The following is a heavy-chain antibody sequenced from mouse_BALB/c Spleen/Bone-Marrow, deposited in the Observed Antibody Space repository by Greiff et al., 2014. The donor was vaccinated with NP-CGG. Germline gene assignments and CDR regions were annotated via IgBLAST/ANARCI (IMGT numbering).Heavy chain of an antibody. J-gene: IGHJ4*01. Sequence: EVQVVESGGGLVKPGGSLKLSCAASGFTFGSYAMSWVRQTPEKRLEWVASISSGGSTYYPDSVKGRFTISRDNAGNILYLQMSSLRSEDTAMYYCASLYFYGSSYYTMDYWGQGTSVTVSS. CDR2: ISSGGST. V-gene: IGHV5-6-5*01. CDR3: ASLYFYGSSYYTMDY. CDR1: GFTFGSYA. D-gene: IGHD1-1*01.